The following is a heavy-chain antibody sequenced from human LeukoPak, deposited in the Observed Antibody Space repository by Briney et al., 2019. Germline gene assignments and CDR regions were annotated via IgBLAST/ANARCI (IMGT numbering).Heavy chain of an antibody. Sequence: GGSLRLSCAASGFTFSSYWMSWVRQAPGKGLEWVANMKQDGSEKYYVDSVKGRFTISRDNAKNSLYLQMNSLRAEDTAVYYCAREGYSSFPYYYYGMDVWGQGTTVTVSS. J-gene: IGHJ6*02. CDR2: MKQDGSEK. D-gene: IGHD6-19*01. V-gene: IGHV3-7*01. CDR1: GFTFSSYW. CDR3: AREGYSSFPYYYYGMDV.